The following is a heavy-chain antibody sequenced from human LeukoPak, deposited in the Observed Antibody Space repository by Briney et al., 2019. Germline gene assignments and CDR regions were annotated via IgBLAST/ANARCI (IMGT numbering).Heavy chain of an antibody. J-gene: IGHJ4*02. Sequence: PGGSLRLSCAASGVTFSNFGMNWGREAPGEGVEWGSGITSSSSYISCADSLRGRFTISSDNAKNSLYLQINSLRAEDTAVYYCARLGVAAVGTSGYFDYWGQGTLVTVSS. CDR3: ARLGVAAVGTSGYFDY. D-gene: IGHD6-13*01. CDR1: GVTFSNFG. CDR2: ITSSSSYI. V-gene: IGHV3-21*01.